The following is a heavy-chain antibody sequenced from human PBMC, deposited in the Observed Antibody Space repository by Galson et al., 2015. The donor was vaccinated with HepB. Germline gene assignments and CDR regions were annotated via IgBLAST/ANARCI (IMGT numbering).Heavy chain of an antibody. D-gene: IGHD1-20*01. V-gene: IGHV1-2*06. CDR2: INPNSGGT. J-gene: IGHJ4*02. CDR1: GYTFTGYY. Sequence: SVKVSCKASGYTFTGYYMHWVRQAPGQGLEWMGRINPNSGGTNYAQKFQGRVTVTRDTSISTAYMELSRLRSDDTAVYYCARPAGITGTFDYWGQGTLVTVSS. CDR3: ARPAGITGTFDY.